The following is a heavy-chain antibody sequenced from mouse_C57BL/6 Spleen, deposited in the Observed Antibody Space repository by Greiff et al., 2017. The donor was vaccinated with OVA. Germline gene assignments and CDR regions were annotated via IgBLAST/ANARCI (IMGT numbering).Heavy chain of an antibody. J-gene: IGHJ3*01. CDR3: TRDISYGNWFAY. CDR1: GYTFTDYE. D-gene: IGHD1-1*01. CDR2: IDPETGGT. Sequence: QVQLQQSGAELVRPGASVTLSCKASGYTFTDYEMHWVKQTPVHGLEWIGAIDPETGGTAYNQKFKGKAILTADKSSSTAYMELRSLTSEDSAVYYCTRDISYGNWFAYWGQGTLVTVSA. V-gene: IGHV1-15*01.